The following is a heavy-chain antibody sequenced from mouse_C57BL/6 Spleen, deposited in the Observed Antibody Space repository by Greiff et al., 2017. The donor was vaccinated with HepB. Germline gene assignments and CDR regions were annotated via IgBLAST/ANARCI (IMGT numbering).Heavy chain of an antibody. CDR3: ARSGSMDY. J-gene: IGHJ4*01. V-gene: IGHV5-9*01. CDR2: ISGGGGNT. CDR1: GFTFSSYT. Sequence: EVKLMESGGGLVKPGGSLKLSCAASGFTFSSYTMSWVRQTPEKRLEWVATISGGGGNTYYPDSVKGRFTISRDNAKNTLYLQMSSLRSEDTALYYCARSGSMDYWGQGTSVTVSS.